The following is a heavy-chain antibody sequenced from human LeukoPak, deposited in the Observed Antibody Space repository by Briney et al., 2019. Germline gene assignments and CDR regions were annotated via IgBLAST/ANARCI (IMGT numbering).Heavy chain of an antibody. D-gene: IGHD1-26*01. CDR2: INFSGST. CDR3: TRGGSADPFEH. CDR1: SGSIGSFY. Sequence: PSETLSLTFTISSGSIGSFYWSWIRQPPGKGLEWIGYINFSGSTKSNSALESRVTISMDTSKNQFSLKLNSVTAADTAVYYCTRGGSADPFEHWGQGTLVTVSS. J-gene: IGHJ4*02. V-gene: IGHV4-59*08.